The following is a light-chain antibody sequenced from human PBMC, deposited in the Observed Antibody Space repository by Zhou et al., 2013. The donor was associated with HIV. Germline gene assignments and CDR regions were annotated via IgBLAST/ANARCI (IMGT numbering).Light chain of an antibody. V-gene: IGKV3-20*01. Sequence: EIVLTQSPATLSLSPGERATLSCRASQSVTTNLLAWYQQKPGQAPRLLIYGASSRAIGIPDRFSGSGSGTDFTLTISRLEPEDSAMYYCQQYGSSSFTFGPGTKVDIK. CDR1: QSVTTNL. J-gene: IGKJ3*01. CDR3: QQYGSSSFT. CDR2: GAS.